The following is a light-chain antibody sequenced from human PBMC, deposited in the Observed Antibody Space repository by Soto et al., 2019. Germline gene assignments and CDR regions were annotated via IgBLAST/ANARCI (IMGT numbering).Light chain of an antibody. CDR2: NTA. Sequence: EIVLTQSPGTLSLSPGEKATLSCRASQSVSSNYLAWYQQKPGQAPRLLIYNTASRATGTPDRFSGSGSGTDFTLTISRLEPEDIAVYYCQQFGSSLYTFGQGTKLEIK. CDR3: QQFGSSLYT. J-gene: IGKJ2*01. CDR1: QSVSSNY. V-gene: IGKV3-20*01.